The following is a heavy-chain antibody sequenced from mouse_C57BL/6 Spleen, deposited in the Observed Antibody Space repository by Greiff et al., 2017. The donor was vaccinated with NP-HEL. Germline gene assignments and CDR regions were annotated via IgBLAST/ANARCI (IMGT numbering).Heavy chain of an antibody. CDR3: ARANWDFDY. J-gene: IGHJ2*01. D-gene: IGHD4-1*02. CDR2: ISYDGSN. V-gene: IGHV3-6*01. Sequence: DVKLQESGPGLVKPSQSLSLTCSVTGYSITSGYYWNWIRQFPGNKLEWMGYISYDGSNNYNPSLKNRISITRDTSKNQFFLKLNSVTTEDTATYYCARANWDFDYWGQGTTLTVSS. CDR1: GYSITSGYY.